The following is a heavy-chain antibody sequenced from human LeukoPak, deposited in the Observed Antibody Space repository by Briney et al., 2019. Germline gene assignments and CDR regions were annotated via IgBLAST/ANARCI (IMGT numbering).Heavy chain of an antibody. V-gene: IGHV3-20*04. J-gene: IGHJ4*02. Sequence: RPGGSLRLSXAASGFIFDDHGMSWVGQVPGKGLEWVSGINWNGGSTGYADSVKGRFTISRDDAKNSLYLQMNSLRAEDTALYYCAGGDRNGWYFDFWGQGILVTVSS. CDR3: AGGDRNGWYFDF. CDR2: INWNGGST. CDR1: GFIFDDHG. D-gene: IGHD6-19*01.